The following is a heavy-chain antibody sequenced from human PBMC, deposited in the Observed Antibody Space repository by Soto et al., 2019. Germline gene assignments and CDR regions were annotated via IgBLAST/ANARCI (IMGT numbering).Heavy chain of an antibody. Sequence: SLRLSCAASGFTVSNNYMSWVRQAPGKGLEWVSLIYSGGSTYYADSVKGRFTISRDSSKNTLYLQMNSLRAEDTAMYYCARDLRYSSSQLVRWGRDNWFDSWGQGTLVTVSS. D-gene: IGHD6-6*01. J-gene: IGHJ5*01. CDR2: IYSGGST. CDR1: GFTVSNNY. V-gene: IGHV3-66*01. CDR3: ARDLRYSSSQLVRWGRDNWFDS.